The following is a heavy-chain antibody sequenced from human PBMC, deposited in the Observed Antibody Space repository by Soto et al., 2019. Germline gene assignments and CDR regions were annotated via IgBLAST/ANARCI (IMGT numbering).Heavy chain of an antibody. J-gene: IGHJ1*01. CDR1: GNSFPNNW. CDR3: SKFKYSTSVRYLQH. V-gene: IGHV5-10-1*01. CDR2: IDLTDSYT. Sequence: XYSLKVSCKCSGNSFPNNWITWVLQMPGKGLEWMGRIDLTDSYTSYSPSFQGHVSFSADKSISTAYLQWTSLKASDTAIYYCSKFKYSTSVRYLQHWGQGTPVTVSS. D-gene: IGHD6-6*01.